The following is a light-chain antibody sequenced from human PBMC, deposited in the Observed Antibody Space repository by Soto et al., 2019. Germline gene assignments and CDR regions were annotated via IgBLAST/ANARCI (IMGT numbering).Light chain of an antibody. CDR2: GAS. CDR1: QSVTTNY. Sequence: EIVLTQSPGTLSLSPGEKASLSCRASQSVTTNYLAWYQQQPGQAPRLLIYGASNRATVIPDRFSGSGSGTDFTVSISRLEPEDFGAYYWQQYGSSPPYTFGQGTKVEIK. V-gene: IGKV3-20*01. J-gene: IGKJ2*01. CDR3: QQYGSSPPYT.